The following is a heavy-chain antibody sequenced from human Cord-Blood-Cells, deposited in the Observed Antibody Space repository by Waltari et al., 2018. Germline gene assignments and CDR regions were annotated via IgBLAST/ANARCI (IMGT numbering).Heavy chain of an antibody. CDR1: GGSFSGYY. CDR3: ARGYSGSYYYYYYGMDV. J-gene: IGHJ6*02. V-gene: IGHV4-34*01. CDR2: INHSGST. Sequence: TCAVYGGSFSGYYWSWIRQPPGKGLEWIGEINHSGSTNYNPSLKSRVTISVDTSKNQFSLKLSSVTAADTAVYYCARGYSGSYYYYYYGMDVWGQGTTVTVSS. D-gene: IGHD1-26*01.